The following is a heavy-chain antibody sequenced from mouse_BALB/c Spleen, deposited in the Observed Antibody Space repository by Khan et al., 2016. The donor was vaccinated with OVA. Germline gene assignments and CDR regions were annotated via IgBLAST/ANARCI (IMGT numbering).Heavy chain of an antibody. J-gene: IGHJ3*01. CDR1: GYTFTTYW. V-gene: IGHV1-69*02. Sequence: QVQLQQPGTELVRPGASVKLSCTASGYTFTTYWINWVTQRPGQGLEWIGNIYPSDSYTNYNQKFKDKATLTVDKSSSTASMQLNSPTSEDSAVEYGTREGVYGSAFAYWGQGTLVTVSA. CDR2: IYPSDSYT. CDR3: TREGVYGSAFAY. D-gene: IGHD1-1*02.